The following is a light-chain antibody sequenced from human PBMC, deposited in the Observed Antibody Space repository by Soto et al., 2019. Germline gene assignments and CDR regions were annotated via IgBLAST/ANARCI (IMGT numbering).Light chain of an antibody. CDR2: DAS. CDR3: QQSSDLVS. V-gene: IGKV1-33*01. Sequence: DIQMTQSPSSLSASVGDRVTITCQASRDINNYVNWYQQKPGKAPKLLIFDASTLKTGVPSRFSGSGSGTDFTFSISSLHPEDIATYYCQQSSDLVSFGQGTRLEIK. CDR1: RDINNY. J-gene: IGKJ5*01.